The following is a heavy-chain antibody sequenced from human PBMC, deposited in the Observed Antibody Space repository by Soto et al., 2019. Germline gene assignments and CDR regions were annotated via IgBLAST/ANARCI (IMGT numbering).Heavy chain of an antibody. Sequence: GASVKVSCKTSGGSFNSFSFTWVRQAPGQGLEWVGRIIPVLGLTAYAQKFQGRITISADKSTSTAYMELSSLRSEDTAVYYCARGRRVLRFLEWLPTWGQGTLVTVSS. CDR1: GGSFNSFS. V-gene: IGHV1-69*02. D-gene: IGHD3-3*01. CDR3: ARGRRVLRFLEWLPT. CDR2: IIPVLGLT. J-gene: IGHJ5*02.